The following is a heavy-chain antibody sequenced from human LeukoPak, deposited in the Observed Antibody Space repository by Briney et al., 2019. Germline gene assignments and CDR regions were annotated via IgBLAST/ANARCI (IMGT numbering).Heavy chain of an antibody. J-gene: IGHJ3*02. CDR1: GGSISSSSYY. CDR2: IYYSGST. V-gene: IGHV4-39*01. CDR3: ARPALGSNDAFDI. Sequence: PSETLSLTCTVSGGSISSSSYYWGWIRQPPGKGLEWIGSIYYSGSTYYNPSLKSRVTISVDTSKNQFSLKLSSVTAADTAVYYCARPALGSNDAFDIWGQGTMVTVSS. D-gene: IGHD2-15*01.